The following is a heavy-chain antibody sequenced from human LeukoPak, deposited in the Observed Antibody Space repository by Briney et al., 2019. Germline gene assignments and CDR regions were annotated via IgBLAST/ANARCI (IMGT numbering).Heavy chain of an antibody. Sequence: GESLKISCKGSGYSFTSHWIGWVRQMPGKGLERMGIIYPGASDTRYSPSFQGQVTISADKSISPAYLQWSSLKASDTAMYYCARDIVVVPAAMGRGYYYGMDVWGKGTTVTVSS. CDR3: ARDIVVVPAAMGRGYYYGMDV. V-gene: IGHV5-51*01. J-gene: IGHJ6*04. D-gene: IGHD2-2*01. CDR1: GYSFTSHW. CDR2: IYPGASDT.